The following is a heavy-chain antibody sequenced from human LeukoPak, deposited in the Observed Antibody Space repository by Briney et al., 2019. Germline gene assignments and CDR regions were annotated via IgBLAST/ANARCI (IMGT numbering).Heavy chain of an antibody. CDR2: VSGSGTTT. V-gene: IGHV3-23*01. D-gene: IGHD6-13*01. CDR1: GFTFSSYA. J-gene: IGHJ5*02. CDR3: AKGRIAAASTNWFDP. Sequence: GGSLRLSCAASGFTFSSYAMNWVRQAPGKGLEWVSVVSGSGTTTYYADSVKGRFTISRDNSKNTLYLQMNSLRSEDTAVHYCAKGRIAAASTNWFDPWGQGTLVTVSS.